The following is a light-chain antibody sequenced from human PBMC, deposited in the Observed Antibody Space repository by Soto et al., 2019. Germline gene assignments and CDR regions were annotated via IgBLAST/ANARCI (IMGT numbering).Light chain of an antibody. J-gene: IGLJ1*01. CDR3: AAWDDSLNGPV. CDR1: NSNIASNT. CDR2: SSN. Sequence: QSVLTQPTSASGTPGQRVTISCSGSNSNIASNTVNWYQQLPGTAPKLLIYSSNQRPSGVPDRFSGSKSGTSASLAISGLQSEDEADYYCAAWDDSLNGPVFGTGTKLTVL. V-gene: IGLV1-44*01.